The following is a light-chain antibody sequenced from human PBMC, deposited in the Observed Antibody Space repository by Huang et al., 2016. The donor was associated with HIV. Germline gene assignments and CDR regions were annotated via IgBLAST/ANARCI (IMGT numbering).Light chain of an antibody. Sequence: IRMTQSPSSLSASTGDRVTITCRANQDIDNFLAWYQQRPGSVPKLLIYAASTLQSGVPSRFSGNGSGTDFTLTIGCLHSEDVATYYCQQYDIHPLTFGPGTRVDIK. J-gene: IGKJ3*01. CDR2: AAS. V-gene: IGKV1-8*01. CDR3: QQYDIHPLT. CDR1: QDIDNF.